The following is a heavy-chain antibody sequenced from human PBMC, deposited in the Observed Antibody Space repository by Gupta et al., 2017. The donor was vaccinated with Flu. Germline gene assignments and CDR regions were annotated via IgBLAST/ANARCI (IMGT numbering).Heavy chain of an antibody. Sequence: GGTFGNYGISWVRQAPGQGLEWMGGIIPLFDTPNYVKKFQDRVTITADKSTSTVYLYLSSLRSEDTAVYYCARAGTPILWFALDTWGQGTLVTVSS. CDR2: IIPLFDTP. CDR3: ARAGTPILWFALDT. V-gene: IGHV1-69*06. CDR1: GGTFGNYG. D-gene: IGHD3-10*01. J-gene: IGHJ5*02.